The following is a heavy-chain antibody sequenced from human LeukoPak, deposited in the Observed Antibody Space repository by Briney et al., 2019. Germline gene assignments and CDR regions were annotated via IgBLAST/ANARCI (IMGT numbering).Heavy chain of an antibody. CDR3: SGVEEWQGLHF. Sequence: ASVKVSCKASGYTFTSYGISWVRQAPGQGLEWMGWISAYNGNTNYAQKLQGRVTMTTDTSTSTAYMELRSLRSEDTAVYSSSGVEEWQGLHFWGQGTLVTVSS. CDR1: GYTFTSYG. CDR2: ISAYNGNT. D-gene: IGHD3-3*01. J-gene: IGHJ4*02. V-gene: IGHV1-18*01.